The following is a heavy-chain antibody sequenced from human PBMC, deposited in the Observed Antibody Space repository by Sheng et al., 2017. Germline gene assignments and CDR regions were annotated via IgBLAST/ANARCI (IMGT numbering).Heavy chain of an antibody. CDR3: AKVNMAAGGTLRGFDM. Sequence: EGQLLESGGGLVQPGGSLRLSCAASGFTFSSYGMSWVRQAPGKGLEWVSAISGSGGGTYYADSVKGRFTISRDNSRNTLYLQMNSLRAEDTALYYCAKVNMAAGGTLRGFDMWGQGTTVTVSS. V-gene: IGHV3-23*01. CDR1: GFTFSSYG. J-gene: IGHJ3*02. D-gene: IGHD6-13*01. CDR2: ISGSGGGT.